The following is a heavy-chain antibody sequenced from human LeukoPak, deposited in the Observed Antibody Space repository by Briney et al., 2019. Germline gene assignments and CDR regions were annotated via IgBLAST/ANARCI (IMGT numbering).Heavy chain of an antibody. V-gene: IGHV4-34*01. Sequence: SETLSLTCAVYGGSFSGYYWSWIRQPPGKGLEWIGEINHSGSTNYNPSLKSRVTISVDTSKNQFSLKLSSVTAADTAVYYCGQTTVTTDRALDIWGQGTMVTVSS. CDR3: GQTTVTTDRALDI. J-gene: IGHJ3*02. CDR1: GGSFSGYY. CDR2: INHSGST. D-gene: IGHD4-17*01.